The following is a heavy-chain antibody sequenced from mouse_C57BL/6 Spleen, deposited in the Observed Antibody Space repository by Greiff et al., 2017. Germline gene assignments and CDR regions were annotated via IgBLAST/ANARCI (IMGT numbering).Heavy chain of an antibody. CDR3: ARGTTVVSHLDY. CDR1: GYAFSSYW. D-gene: IGHD1-1*01. CDR2: IYPGDGDT. J-gene: IGHJ2*01. Sequence: QVQLQQSGAELVKPGASVKISCKASGYAFSSYWMNWVKQRPGKGLEWIGQIYPGDGDTTYNGKFKGKATLTADKSSSTAYMQLSSLTSEDSAVYFGARGTTVVSHLDYWGQGTTLTVSA. V-gene: IGHV1-80*01.